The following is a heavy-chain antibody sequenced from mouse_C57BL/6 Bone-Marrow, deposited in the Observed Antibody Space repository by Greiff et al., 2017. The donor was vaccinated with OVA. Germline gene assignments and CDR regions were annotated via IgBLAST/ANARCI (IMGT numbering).Heavy chain of an antibody. CDR1: GFTFSDYG. J-gene: IGHJ4*01. D-gene: IGHD4-1*01. Sequence: EVMLVESGGGLVKPGGSLKLSCAASGFTFSDYGMHWVRQAPEKGLEWVAYISSGSSTIYYADTVKGRFTISRDNATNTLFLQMTSLRSEDTDMDDCARKRPLGAMDNRGQGTSVTVSS. CDR2: ISSGSSTI. V-gene: IGHV5-17*01. CDR3: ARKRPLGAMDN.